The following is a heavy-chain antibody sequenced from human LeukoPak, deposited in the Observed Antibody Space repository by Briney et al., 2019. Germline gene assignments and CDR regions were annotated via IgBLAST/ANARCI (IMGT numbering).Heavy chain of an antibody. CDR1: GYSFTSYW. CDR2: IYPGDSDT. J-gene: IGHJ4*02. Sequence: KPGESLKISCKGSGYSFTSYWIGWVRQMPGKGLEWMGIIYPGDSDTRYSPSFQGQVTISADKSISTAYLQWSSLKASDTAMYYCARLRYCSSTSCSPFDYWGQGTLVTVSS. CDR3: ARLRYCSSTSCSPFDY. D-gene: IGHD2-2*01. V-gene: IGHV5-51*01.